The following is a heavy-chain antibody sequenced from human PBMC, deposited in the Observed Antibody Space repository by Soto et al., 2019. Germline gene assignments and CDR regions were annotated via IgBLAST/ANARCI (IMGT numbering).Heavy chain of an antibody. V-gene: IGHV3-30*18. CDR3: AKDSFYGDYEGDDFDY. CDR2: ISYDGSNK. J-gene: IGHJ4*02. D-gene: IGHD4-17*01. Sequence: WVAVISYDGSNKYYADSVKGRFTISRDNSKNTLYLQMNSLRAEDTAVYYCAKDSFYGDYEGDDFDYWGQGTLVTVSS.